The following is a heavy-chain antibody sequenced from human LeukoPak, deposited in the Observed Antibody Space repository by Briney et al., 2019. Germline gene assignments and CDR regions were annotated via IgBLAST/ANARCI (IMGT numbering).Heavy chain of an antibody. D-gene: IGHD2-21*02. J-gene: IGHJ4*02. Sequence: QPGGSLRLSCAASGFTFSSYAMSWVRQAPGKRLEWVSAISGSGGSTYYADSVKGRFTISRDNSKNTLYLQMNSLRAEDTAVYYCAKQCGGDCCGYYFDYWGQGTLVTVSS. CDR1: GFTFSSYA. V-gene: IGHV3-23*01. CDR2: ISGSGGST. CDR3: AKQCGGDCCGYYFDY.